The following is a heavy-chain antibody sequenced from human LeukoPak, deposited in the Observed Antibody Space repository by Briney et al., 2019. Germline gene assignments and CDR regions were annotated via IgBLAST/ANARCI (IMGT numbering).Heavy chain of an antibody. CDR3: ARDLLRGYSYGD. D-gene: IGHD5-18*01. CDR1: GGSISSYY. V-gene: IGHV4-59*01. Sequence: PSETLSPTCTVSGGSISSYYWSWIRQPPGKGLEWIGYIYYSGSTNYNPSLKSRVTISVDTSKNQFSLKLSSVTAADTAVYYCARDLLRGYSYGDWGQGTLVTVSS. CDR2: IYYSGST. J-gene: IGHJ4*02.